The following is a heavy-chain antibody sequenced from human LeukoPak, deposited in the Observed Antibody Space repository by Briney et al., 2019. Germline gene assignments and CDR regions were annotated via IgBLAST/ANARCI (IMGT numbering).Heavy chain of an antibody. J-gene: IGHJ4*02. CDR2: ISTYNGNA. D-gene: IGHD6-19*01. CDR3: ARMPLAVAGFGDS. V-gene: IGHV1-18*01. CDR1: GYTFTSYG. Sequence: AAVKVSCKASGYTFTSYGISWVRQAPGQGLEWMGWISTYNGNANYAQKLQGRVTITTDTSTSTAYMELRSLTSDDTAMYYCARMPLAVAGFGDSWGQGTLVTVSS.